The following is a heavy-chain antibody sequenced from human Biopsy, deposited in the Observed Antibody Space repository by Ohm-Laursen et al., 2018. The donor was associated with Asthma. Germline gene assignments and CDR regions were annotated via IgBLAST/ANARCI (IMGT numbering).Heavy chain of an antibody. D-gene: IGHD3-22*01. Sequence: TLSLICTVSGDSITSGGCCWNWIRQHPGKGLEWIGHIHHSGTSYFNPSLKSRVSFSRDTSKNQFSLRLSSVTAADTAMYYCARIPRRSGSYFVDYWGQGTLVTVSS. V-gene: IGHV4-31*03. CDR1: GDSITSGGCC. J-gene: IGHJ4*02. CDR3: ARIPRRSGSYFVDY. CDR2: IHHSGTS.